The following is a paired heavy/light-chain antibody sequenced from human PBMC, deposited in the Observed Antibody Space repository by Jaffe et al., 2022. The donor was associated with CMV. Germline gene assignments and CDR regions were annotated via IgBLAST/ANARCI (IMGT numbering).Heavy chain of an antibody. Sequence: QVQLQQWGAGLLKPSETLSLTCAVYGGSFSGYYWSWIRQPPGKGLEWIGEINHSGSTNYNPSLKSRVTISVDTSKNQFSLKLSSVTAADTAVYYCARGHRTYNWNDVALGGYFDYWGQGTLVTVSS. CDR2: INHSGST. J-gene: IGHJ4*02. CDR3: ARGHRTYNWNDVALGGYFDY. CDR1: GGSFSGYY. V-gene: IGHV4-34*01. D-gene: IGHD1-20*01.
Light chain of an antibody. Sequence: EIVLTQSPATLSLSPGERATLSCRASQSVSSYLAWYQQKPGQAPRLLIYDASNRATGIPARFSGSGSGTDFTLTISSLEPEDFAVYYCQQRSNWPGITFGQGTRLEIK. V-gene: IGKV3-11*01. CDR1: QSVSSY. J-gene: IGKJ5*01. CDR2: DAS. CDR3: QQRSNWPGIT.